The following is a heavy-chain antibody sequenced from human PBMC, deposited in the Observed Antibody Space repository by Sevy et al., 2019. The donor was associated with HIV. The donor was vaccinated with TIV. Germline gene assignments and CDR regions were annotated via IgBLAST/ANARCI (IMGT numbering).Heavy chain of an antibody. CDR1: GYTLSTSG. CDR2: SNPNHDP. Sequence: ASVKVSCKASGYTLSTSGITWVRQAPGQGLEWVGWSNPNHDPDYAQSLQGRLTMTTDTSTSTAYMELRSLTSGDTAVYYCARVNYDFSSGYDFVNWFDPWGQGTLVTVSS. D-gene: IGHD3-3*01. CDR3: ARVNYDFSSGYDFVNWFDP. V-gene: IGHV1-18*01. J-gene: IGHJ5*02.